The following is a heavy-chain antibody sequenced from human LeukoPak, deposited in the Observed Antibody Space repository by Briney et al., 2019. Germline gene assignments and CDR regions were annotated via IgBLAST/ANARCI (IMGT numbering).Heavy chain of an antibody. V-gene: IGHV3-48*03. CDR1: GFTFSSYE. CDR2: ISSSGSTI. D-gene: IGHD4-11*01. Sequence: GGSLRLSCAASGFTFSSYEMNWVRQAPGKGLEWVSYISSSGSTIYYADSVKGRFTISRDNSKNSLYLQMNSLTTEDTAFYYCAKDIAGYSNYGYYFDYWGQGTLVTVSS. J-gene: IGHJ4*02. CDR3: AKDIAGYSNYGYYFDY.